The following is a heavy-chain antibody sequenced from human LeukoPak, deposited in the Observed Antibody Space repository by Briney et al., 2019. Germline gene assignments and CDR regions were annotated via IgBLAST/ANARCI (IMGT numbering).Heavy chain of an antibody. D-gene: IGHD6-6*01. J-gene: IGHJ4*02. CDR3: ARDLESIAARQGY. Sequence: SETLSLTCTVSGGSISSSSYYWGWIRQPPGKGLEWIGSIYCSGGTYYNPSLKSRVTISVDTSKNQFSLKLSSVTAADTAVYYCARDLESIAARQGYWGQGTLVTVSS. CDR2: IYCSGGT. V-gene: IGHV4-39*07. CDR1: GGSISSSSYY.